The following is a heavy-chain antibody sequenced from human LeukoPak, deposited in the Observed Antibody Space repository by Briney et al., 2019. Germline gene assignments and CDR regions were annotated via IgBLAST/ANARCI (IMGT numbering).Heavy chain of an antibody. V-gene: IGHV4-59*01. J-gene: IGHJ4*02. CDR3: VREPSSSGWFAY. Sequence: PAETLSLTCTVSGHSITGYYWSWLRHPPGKGLEWLAYISYTGSTNYNPSLRGRVTISSDTSANQHSLKFSSATTTDTAVYYCVREPSSSGWFAYWGQGTLVTVSS. CDR1: GHSITGYY. CDR2: ISYTGST. D-gene: IGHD6-19*01.